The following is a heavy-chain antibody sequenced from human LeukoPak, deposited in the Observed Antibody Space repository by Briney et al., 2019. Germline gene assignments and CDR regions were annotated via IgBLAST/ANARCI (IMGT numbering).Heavy chain of an antibody. V-gene: IGHV1-69*04. CDR3: ASSDTAMVSHTEIVDYYYLDV. D-gene: IGHD5-18*01. CDR1: GGTFSSYA. CDR2: IIPILGIA. J-gene: IGHJ6*03. Sequence: SVKVSCKASGGTFSSYAISWVRQAPGQGLEWMGRIIPILGIANYAQKFQGRVTITADKSTSTAYMELSSLRSEDTAVYYCASSDTAMVSHTEIVDYYYLDVWGKGTTVTGSS.